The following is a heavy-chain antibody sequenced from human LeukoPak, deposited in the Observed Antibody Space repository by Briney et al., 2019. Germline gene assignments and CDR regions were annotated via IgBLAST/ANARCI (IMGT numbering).Heavy chain of an antibody. D-gene: IGHD3-22*01. Sequence: GGSLRLSCAASGFTFSSYSMNWVRQAPGKGLEWVSSISSSSSYIYYADSVKGRFTISRDNAKNSLYLQMNSLRAEDTAVYYCARRLSYYDSSGCYWGQGTLVTVSS. J-gene: IGHJ4*02. CDR3: ARRLSYYDSSGCY. CDR1: GFTFSSYS. CDR2: ISSSSSYI. V-gene: IGHV3-21*01.